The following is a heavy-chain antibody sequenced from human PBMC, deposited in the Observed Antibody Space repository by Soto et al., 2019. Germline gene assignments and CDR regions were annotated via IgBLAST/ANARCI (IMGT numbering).Heavy chain of an antibody. CDR1: GFTFSNAW. CDR3: TTDPLSYYYDSSGYLPPLVFDY. D-gene: IGHD3-22*01. J-gene: IGHJ4*02. V-gene: IGHV3-15*07. Sequence: NPGGSLXLSCAASGFTFSNAWMNWVRQAPGKGLEWVGRIKSKTDGGTTDYAAPVKGRFTISRDDSKNTLYLQMNSLKTEDTAVYYCTTDPLSYYYDSSGYLPPLVFDYWGQGTLVTVSS. CDR2: IKSKTDGGTT.